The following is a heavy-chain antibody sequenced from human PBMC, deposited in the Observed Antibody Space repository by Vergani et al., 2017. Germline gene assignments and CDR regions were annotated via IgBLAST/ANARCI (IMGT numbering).Heavy chain of an antibody. D-gene: IGHD6-6*01. CDR1: GYTLTELS. J-gene: IGHJ2*01. Sequence: QVQLVQSGAEVKKPGASVKVSCKVSGYTLTELSMHWVRQAPGKGVEWMGGFDPEDGETSYAQKYQGRVTMTEDTSTDTAYMELSSLRSEDTAVHYCATDRGSSSGWYFDLWGRGTLVTVSS. CDR2: FDPEDGET. V-gene: IGHV1-24*01. CDR3: ATDRGSSSGWYFDL.